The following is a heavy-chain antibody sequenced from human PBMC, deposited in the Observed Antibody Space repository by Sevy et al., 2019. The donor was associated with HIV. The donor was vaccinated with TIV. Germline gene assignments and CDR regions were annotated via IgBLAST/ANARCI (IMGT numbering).Heavy chain of an antibody. CDR2: ISSSSSYI. CDR1: GFTFSSYS. Sequence: GGSLRLSCAASGFTFSSYSMNWVRQAPGKGLEWVSSISSSSSYIYYADSVKGRFTISRDNAKNSLYLQMNSLRAEDTAVCYCARDLGYSYGFDYWGQGTLVTVSS. V-gene: IGHV3-21*01. D-gene: IGHD5-18*01. CDR3: ARDLGYSYGFDY. J-gene: IGHJ4*02.